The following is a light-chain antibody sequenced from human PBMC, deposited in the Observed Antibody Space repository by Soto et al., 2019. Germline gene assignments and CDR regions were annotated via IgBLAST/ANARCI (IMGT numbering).Light chain of an antibody. CDR1: QSVSSN. CDR3: QQYYTQRT. V-gene: IGKV3-15*01. CDR2: GAS. J-gene: IGKJ1*01. Sequence: EIVITQSPATLSVSPGERATLSCRASQSVSSNLAWYQQKPGQAPRLLIYGASTRATGIPARFSGSGSGTEFTLTISSLQSEDLAVYYCQQYYTQRTFGQGTKVDIK.